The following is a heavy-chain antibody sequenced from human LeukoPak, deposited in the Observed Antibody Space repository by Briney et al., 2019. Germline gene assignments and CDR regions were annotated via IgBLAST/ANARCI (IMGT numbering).Heavy chain of an antibody. V-gene: IGHV4-59*01. CDR1: GGSISSYY. Sequence: PSETLSLTCTVSGGSISSYYWSWIRQPPGKGLEWIGYIYYSGSTNYNPSLKSRVTISVDTSKNQFSLKLSSVTAADTAVYYCARASPGTPYWYFDLWGRGTLVTVSS. J-gene: IGHJ2*01. D-gene: IGHD1-7*01. CDR3: ARASPGTPYWYFDL. CDR2: IYYSGST.